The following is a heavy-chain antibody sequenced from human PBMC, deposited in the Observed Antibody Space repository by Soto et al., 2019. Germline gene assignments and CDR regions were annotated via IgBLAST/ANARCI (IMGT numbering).Heavy chain of an antibody. Sequence: QVQLVQSGAEVKKPGSSVRVSCKASGGAFSNYAISWVRQAPGQGLEWLGGIIPIFGTANYAQKFQGRVTITADEATSTAYMERSSLRSEDTAVYYCARDQIPTNAYRTYYRSALGYWGQGTIVTVPS. CDR3: ARDQIPTNAYRTYYRSALGY. V-gene: IGHV1-69*01. CDR1: GGAFSNYA. CDR2: IIPIFGTA. D-gene: IGHD3-10*01. J-gene: IGHJ4*02.